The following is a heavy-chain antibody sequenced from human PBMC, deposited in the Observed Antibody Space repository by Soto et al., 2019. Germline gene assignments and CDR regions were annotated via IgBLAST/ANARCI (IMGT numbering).Heavy chain of an antibody. J-gene: IGHJ3*02. V-gene: IGHV3-7*01. CDR1: AFTLSSYW. CDR2: IKPDGSEK. D-gene: IGHD3-22*01. Sequence: VQLVESGGGLVQPGGSLRLSCEASAFTLSSYWMSWVRQAPGKGLEWVANIKPDGSEKYYVDSVKGRFTISRDNTKNSLYLQMSTLRPEDTAIDYCARDYEFGFDIWGQGTLVTVSS. CDR3: ARDYEFGFDI.